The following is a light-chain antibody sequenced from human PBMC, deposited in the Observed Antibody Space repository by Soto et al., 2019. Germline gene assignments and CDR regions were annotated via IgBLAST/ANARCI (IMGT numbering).Light chain of an antibody. Sequence: EIVLTQSPGTLSLSPGGGATLSCRASQSVNSKYLAWYQHKPGQAPRLLIYGASTRATGIPDRFSGSGSGTGFTLTISRLEPEDFAVYYCQQFGSSPAEYTFGQGTKLEIK. CDR1: QSVNSKY. CDR2: GAS. J-gene: IGKJ2*01. CDR3: QQFGSSPAEYT. V-gene: IGKV3-20*01.